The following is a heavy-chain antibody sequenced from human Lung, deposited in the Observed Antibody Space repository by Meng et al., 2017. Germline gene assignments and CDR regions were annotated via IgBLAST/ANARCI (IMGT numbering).Heavy chain of an antibody. Sequence: VESGESGGGLVNAGGPLRLSCEGSGFTFSNAYMTWVRQVPGKRLEWVGRIKSKPDGETIDYAAPVKGRFTISRDDSKNTVYLQMNSLKTEDTAVYYCSGHIDYWGQGTLVTVSS. CDR2: IKSKPDGETI. CDR3: SGHIDY. CDR1: GFTFSNAY. D-gene: IGHD5-12*01. J-gene: IGHJ4*02. V-gene: IGHV3-15*01.